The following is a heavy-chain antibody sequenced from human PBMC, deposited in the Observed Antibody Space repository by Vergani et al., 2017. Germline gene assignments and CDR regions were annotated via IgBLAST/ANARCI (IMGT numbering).Heavy chain of an antibody. CDR2: INWNGGST. CDR3: AKGHPDPYYYDSSGYPDY. D-gene: IGHD3-22*01. CDR1: GFTFDDYG. Sequence: EVQLVESGGGVVRPGGSLRLSCAASGFTFDDYGMSWVRQAPGKGLEWVSGINWNGGSTGYADSVKGRFTISRDNAKNSLYLQMNSLRAEDTAVYYCAKGHPDPYYYDSSGYPDYWGQGTLVTVSS. J-gene: IGHJ4*02. V-gene: IGHV3-20*04.